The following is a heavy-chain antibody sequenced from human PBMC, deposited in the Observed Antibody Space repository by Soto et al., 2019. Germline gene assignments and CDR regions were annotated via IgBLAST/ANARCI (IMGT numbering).Heavy chain of an antibody. CDR3: ARVYDSSGYYFFPY. J-gene: IGHJ4*02. Sequence: QVQLVQSGAEVKKPGSSVKVSCKASGGNFSSYAISWVRQAPGQGLGWTGGIIPIFGTANYAQKFQGRVKNTADQSTSTADMELSSLRSDDTAVYYCARVYDSSGYYFFPYLGQGTLVTVSS. CDR1: GGNFSSYA. V-gene: IGHV1-69*01. CDR2: IIPIFGTA. D-gene: IGHD3-22*01.